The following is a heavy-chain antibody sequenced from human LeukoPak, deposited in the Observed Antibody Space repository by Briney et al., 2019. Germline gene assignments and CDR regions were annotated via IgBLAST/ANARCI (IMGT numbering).Heavy chain of an antibody. CDR1: GGSISDYY. CDR3: AREERDYDFWSGYSA. D-gene: IGHD3-3*01. V-gene: IGHV4-59*01. J-gene: IGHJ5*02. CDR2: IYYSGST. Sequence: SETLSLTCTVSGGSISDYYWSWIRQPPGKGLEWIGYIYYSGSTNYSPSLKRRVTISVDTSKNQFSLRLSSVTAADTAVYYCAREERDYDFWSGYSAWGQGTLVTVSS.